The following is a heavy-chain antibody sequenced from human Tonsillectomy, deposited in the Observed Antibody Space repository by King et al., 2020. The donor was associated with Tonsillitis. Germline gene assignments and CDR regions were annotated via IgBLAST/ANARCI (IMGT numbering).Heavy chain of an antibody. J-gene: IGHJ3*02. CDR3: ARQGWEPRDAFDI. D-gene: IGHD1-26*01. CDR2: IYPGYSDT. CDR1: GYSFTSYW. Sequence: VQLVESGAEVKKPGESLKISCKGSGYSFTSYWIGWVRQMPGKGLEWMGIIYPGYSDTSYSPSFQGQVTISADKSLSTAYLQLSSLKASDTAMYYCARQGWEPRDAFDIWGQGTMVTVSS. V-gene: IGHV5-51*01.